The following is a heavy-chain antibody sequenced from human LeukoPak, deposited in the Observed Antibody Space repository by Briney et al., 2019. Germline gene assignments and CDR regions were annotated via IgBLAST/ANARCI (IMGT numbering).Heavy chain of an antibody. CDR1: GGSISRSSYY. Sequence: SETLSLTCSVSGGSISRSSYYWGWNRQPPGKGLEWIGSIYYSGSTYYNPSLKSRVTISVDTSKTQFSLKLSSVTGADTAVYYWAVLSGSYSTIDCWGQGTLVTVSS. CDR2: IYYSGST. CDR3: AVLSGSYSTIDC. J-gene: IGHJ4*02. V-gene: IGHV4-39*01. D-gene: IGHD1-26*01.